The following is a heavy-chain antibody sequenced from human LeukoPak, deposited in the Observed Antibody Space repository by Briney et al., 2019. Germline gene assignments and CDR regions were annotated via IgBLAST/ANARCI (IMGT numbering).Heavy chain of an antibody. CDR3: AADLSPKMFDP. V-gene: IGHV1-58*02. CDR2: IVVGSSNT. J-gene: IGHJ5*02. Sequence: VASVKVSCKASGFTFISSTIQWVRQARGQRLEWMGWIVVGSSNTNYAQKFQERVTITRDMSTSTAYMELSSLRSEDTAVYYCAADLSPKMFDPWGQGTLVTVSS. CDR1: GFTFISST.